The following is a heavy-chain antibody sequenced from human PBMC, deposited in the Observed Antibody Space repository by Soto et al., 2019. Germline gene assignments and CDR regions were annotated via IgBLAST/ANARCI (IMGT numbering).Heavy chain of an antibody. V-gene: IGHV4-4*02. CDR3: VRGKGPFGTHYYYYGMDV. D-gene: IGHD3-10*01. CDR1: GGSISSSNW. J-gene: IGHJ6*02. CDR2: IYHSGST. Sequence: SSETLSLTCAVSGGSISSSNWWSWVRQPPGKGLEWIGEIYHSGSTNYNPSLKSRVTISVDKSKNQFSLKLSSVTAADTAVYYCVRGKGPFGTHYYYYGMDVWGQGTTVTVSS.